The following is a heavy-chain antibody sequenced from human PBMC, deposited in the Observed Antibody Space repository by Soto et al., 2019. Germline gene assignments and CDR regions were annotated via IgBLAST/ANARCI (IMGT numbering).Heavy chain of an antibody. Sequence: ASVKVSCKASGYTFTDYYIHWVRQAPGQGLEWMGWTNPNSDGAHYAQKFQGRVTMTRDKSTRTLYMEVNRLRSDDTAVYFCARWCGSGWHGDWFDPWGQGTLVTVSS. D-gene: IGHD6-19*01. J-gene: IGHJ5*02. V-gene: IGHV1-2*02. CDR2: TNPNSDGA. CDR1: GYTFTDYY. CDR3: ARWCGSGWHGDWFDP.